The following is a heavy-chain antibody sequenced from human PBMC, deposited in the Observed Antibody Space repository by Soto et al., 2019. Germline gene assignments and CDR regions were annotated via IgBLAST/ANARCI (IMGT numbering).Heavy chain of an antibody. J-gene: IGHJ4*02. Sequence: WTWIRQTPRKELQWIGYVYTSGSTKYNSSLKSRVTISLDASNSQFSPTMSSVTAADTGVYYCAREVVGNTWPGIFDSWGRGTLVVVSS. CDR3: AREVVGNTWPGIFDS. V-gene: IGHV4-4*08. CDR2: VYTSGST.